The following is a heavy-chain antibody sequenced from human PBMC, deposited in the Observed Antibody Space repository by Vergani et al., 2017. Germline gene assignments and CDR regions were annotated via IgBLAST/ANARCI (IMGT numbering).Heavy chain of an antibody. Sequence: VQLQESGPGLVKPSETLSLTCTVSGGSISSYYWSWVRQAPGKGLEWVSAISGSGGSTYYADSVKGRFTISRDNSKNTLYLQMNSLRAEDTAVYYCAKVGRPKTYYFDYWGQGTLVTVSS. V-gene: IGHV3-23*01. CDR3: AKVGRPKTYYFDY. CDR2: ISGSGGST. J-gene: IGHJ4*02. CDR1: GGSISSYY.